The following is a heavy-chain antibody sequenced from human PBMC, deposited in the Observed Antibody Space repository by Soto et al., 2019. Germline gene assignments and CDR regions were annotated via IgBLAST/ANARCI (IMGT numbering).Heavy chain of an antibody. CDR3: ARQKTYYDFWSGYYLMDV. D-gene: IGHD3-3*01. Sequence: SETLSLTCAVSGGSISSSSYYWGWIRQPPGKGLEWIGSIYHSGSTYYNPSLKSRVTISVDTSKNQFSLKLSSVTAADTAVYYCARQKTYYDFWSGYYLMDVWGQGTTVTVSS. V-gene: IGHV4-39*01. CDR1: GGSISSSSYY. J-gene: IGHJ6*02. CDR2: IYHSGST.